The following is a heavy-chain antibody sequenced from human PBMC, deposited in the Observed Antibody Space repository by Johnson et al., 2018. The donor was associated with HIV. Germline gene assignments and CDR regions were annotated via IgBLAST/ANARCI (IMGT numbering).Heavy chain of an antibody. CDR3: AKEVGWLGDAFDI. D-gene: IGHD6-19*01. CDR1: GFTFDDYT. J-gene: IGHJ3*02. CDR2: ISGRGGST. Sequence: VQVVESGGVVVQPGRSLRLSCAASGFTFDDYTMHWVRPAPGKGLEWVSVISGRGGSTFYADSVRGRFTISRDTSKNTMYLQMNSLRAEDTAVYYCAKEVGWLGDAFDIWGQGTMVTVSS. V-gene: IGHV3-23*04.